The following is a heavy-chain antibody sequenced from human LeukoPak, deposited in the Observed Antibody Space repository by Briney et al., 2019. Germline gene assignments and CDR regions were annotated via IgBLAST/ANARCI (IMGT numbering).Heavy chain of an antibody. CDR1: GYTFTSYG. Sequence: ASVKVSCKASGYTFTSYGISWVRQAPGQGLEWMGWISAYNGNTNYAQKLQGRVTMTTDTSTSTAYMELRSLRSDDTAVYYCAGVAVVVPAAIPYYYGMDVWGQGTTVTVSS. CDR3: AGVAVVVPAAIPYYYGMDV. V-gene: IGHV1-18*01. D-gene: IGHD2-2*01. J-gene: IGHJ6*02. CDR2: ISAYNGNT.